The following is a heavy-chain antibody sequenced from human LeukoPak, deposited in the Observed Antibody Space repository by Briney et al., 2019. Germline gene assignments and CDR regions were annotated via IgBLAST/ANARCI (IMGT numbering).Heavy chain of an antibody. Sequence: SETLSLTCTVSGGSISSSNYYWGWIRQPPGKGLEWIGTIYSSGSTYYNPSLESRLTISVDTSKNQFSLKLSSVTAADMALYYCARHRSGVTYFDYWGQGTLVTVSS. J-gene: IGHJ4*02. D-gene: IGHD2-21*02. CDR2: IYSSGST. CDR3: ARHRSGVTYFDY. CDR1: GGSISSSNYY. V-gene: IGHV4-39*01.